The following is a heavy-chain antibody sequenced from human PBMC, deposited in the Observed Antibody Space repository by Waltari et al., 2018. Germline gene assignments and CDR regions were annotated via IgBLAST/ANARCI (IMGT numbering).Heavy chain of an antibody. D-gene: IGHD2-15*01. V-gene: IGHV3-53*01. CDR1: GFRVSSTY. CDR3: TTRVAISGVPGMPDY. J-gene: IGHJ4*02. Sequence: EVQLVESGGGLIQAGGSLRLSCPASGFRVSSTYMAWVRQAPGKGLESVAISYSHGTTSYADSVKGRFTISRDNSKNTLFLQMSSVRVDDTAMYYCTTRVAISGVPGMPDYWGQGTLVTVSS. CDR2: SYSHGTT.